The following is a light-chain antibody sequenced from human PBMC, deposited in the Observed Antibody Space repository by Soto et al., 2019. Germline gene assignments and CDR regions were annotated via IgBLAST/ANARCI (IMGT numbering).Light chain of an antibody. CDR3: QQRLNWPSFT. Sequence: EIVLTQSPATLSLSPGERATLSCRASQSVSNYLAWYQQKSGQAPRLLIYDASNRATGIPARFSGSGSGTDFTLTISSLEPEEFAVYYCQQRLNWPSFTFGQGTKLEIK. J-gene: IGKJ2*01. CDR2: DAS. CDR1: QSVSNY. V-gene: IGKV3-11*01.